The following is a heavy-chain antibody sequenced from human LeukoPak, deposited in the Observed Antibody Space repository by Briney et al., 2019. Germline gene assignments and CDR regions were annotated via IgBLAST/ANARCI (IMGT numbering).Heavy chain of an antibody. CDR3: ARSEQLVPLDY. V-gene: IGHV3-30*04. D-gene: IGHD6-6*01. J-gene: IGHJ4*02. CDR2: ISYDGSNK. CDR1: GFTFSSYA. Sequence: PGRSLRLSCAASGFTFSSYAMHWVRQAPGKGLEWVAVISYDGSNKYYADSVKGRFTISRDNSKNTLYLQMNSLRAEDTAVYYCARSEQLVPLDYWGQGTLVTVSS.